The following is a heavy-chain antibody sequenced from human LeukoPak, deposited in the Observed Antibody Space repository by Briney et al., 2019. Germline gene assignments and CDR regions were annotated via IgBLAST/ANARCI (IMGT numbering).Heavy chain of an antibody. Sequence: GSSVKVSCKASGGTFSSYAISWVRRAPGQGLEWMGGIIPIFGTANYAQKFQGRVTITADESTSTAYMELSSLRSEDTAVYYCARDGRGSGYDGGFDYWGQGTLVTVSS. V-gene: IGHV1-69*01. CDR1: GGTFSSYA. D-gene: IGHD5-12*01. CDR2: IIPIFGTA. CDR3: ARDGRGSGYDGGFDY. J-gene: IGHJ4*02.